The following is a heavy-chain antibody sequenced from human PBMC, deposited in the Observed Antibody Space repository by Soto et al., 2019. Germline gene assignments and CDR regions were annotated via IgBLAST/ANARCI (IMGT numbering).Heavy chain of an antibody. Sequence: SETLSLTCAVSGGSISSNNWWSWVRQPPGKGLEWIGEIYHSGSTNYNPSLKSRVTISVDKSKNQFSLNLSSVTAADTAVYYCARNYYDSSGYYFSSKNWFDPWGQGTLVT. CDR1: GGSISSNNW. D-gene: IGHD3-22*01. CDR3: ARNYYDSSGYYFSSKNWFDP. V-gene: IGHV4-4*02. CDR2: IYHSGST. J-gene: IGHJ5*02.